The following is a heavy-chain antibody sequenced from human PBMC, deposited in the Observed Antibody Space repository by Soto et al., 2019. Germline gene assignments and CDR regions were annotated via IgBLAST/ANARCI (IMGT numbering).Heavy chain of an antibody. J-gene: IGHJ4*02. Sequence: PVGSLRLSCAASGLIFSNLWMTWVRQAPGKGLEWVANIALDSTTRVYVDSVKGRFTISRDNARNSLYLQMSSLRVEDTAVYYCATIKPGGYDYFDYWGQGTQVTVSS. CDR2: IALDSTTR. V-gene: IGHV3-7*01. D-gene: IGHD2-8*02. CDR3: ATIKPGGYDYFDY. CDR1: GLIFSNLW.